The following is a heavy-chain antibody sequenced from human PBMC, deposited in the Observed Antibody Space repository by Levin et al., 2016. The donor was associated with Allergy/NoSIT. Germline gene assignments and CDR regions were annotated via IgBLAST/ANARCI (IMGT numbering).Heavy chain of an antibody. CDR3: ARDRRAWGFGYFQH. CDR1: GGTFSSYA. CDR2: IIPIFGIA. D-gene: IGHD3-16*01. Sequence: SVKVSCKASGGTFSSYAISWVRQAPGQGLEWMGGIIPIFGIANYAQKFQGRVTMTRDTSISTAYMELSRLRSDDTAVYYCARDRRAWGFGYFQHWGQGTLVTVSS. V-gene: IGHV1-69*10. J-gene: IGHJ1*01.